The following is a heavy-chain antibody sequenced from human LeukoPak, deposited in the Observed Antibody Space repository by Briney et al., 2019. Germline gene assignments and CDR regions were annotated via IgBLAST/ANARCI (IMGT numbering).Heavy chain of an antibody. D-gene: IGHD2-21*02. J-gene: IGHJ4*02. V-gene: IGHV4-4*02. CDR3: ARRTPHFCGGDCYRTYYFDY. Sequence: SETLSLTCAVSGGSISSSNWWSWVRQPPGKGLEWIGEIYHSGSTNYNPSLKSRVTISVDKSKNQFSLKLSSVTAADTAVYYCARRTPHFCGGDCYRTYYFDYWGQGTLVTVSS. CDR1: GGSISSSNW. CDR2: IYHSGST.